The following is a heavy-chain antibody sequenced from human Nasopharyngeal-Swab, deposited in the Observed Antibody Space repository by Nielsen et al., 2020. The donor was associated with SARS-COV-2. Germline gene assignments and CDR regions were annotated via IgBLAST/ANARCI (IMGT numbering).Heavy chain of an antibody. D-gene: IGHD6-19*01. Sequence: GESLKISCAASGFTFSSYSMNWVRQAPGEGLEWVSSITGSSTYIYYADSLKGRFTISRDNAKNSLYLQMNSLRAEDTAVYYCARSSAWRYYSDYWGQGTLVTVSS. CDR2: ITGSSTYI. J-gene: IGHJ4*02. CDR1: GFTFSSYS. CDR3: ARSSAWRYYSDY. V-gene: IGHV3-21*04.